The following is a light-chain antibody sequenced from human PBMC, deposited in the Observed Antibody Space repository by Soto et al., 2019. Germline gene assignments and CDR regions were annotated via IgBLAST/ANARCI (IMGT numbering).Light chain of an antibody. V-gene: IGLV2-18*02. J-gene: IGLJ3*02. Sequence: QSVLTQPPSVSGSPGQSVTISCTGTSSDVGSYNRVSWYQQPPGTAPKLIIYEVSNRPSGVPDRFSGSKSGNTASLTISGLQAEDEADYYCSSFTTTSTWVFGGGTKVTVL. CDR2: EVS. CDR1: SSDVGSYNR. CDR3: SSFTTTSTWV.